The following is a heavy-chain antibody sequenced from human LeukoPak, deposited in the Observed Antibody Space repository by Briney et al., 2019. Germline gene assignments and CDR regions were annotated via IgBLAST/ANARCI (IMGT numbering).Heavy chain of an antibody. V-gene: IGHV3-23*01. CDR1: GFIFSSYA. Sequence: GGSLRLSCAASGFIFSSYAMSWVRQAPGKGLEWVSAISGSGGSTYYADSVKGRFTISRDNSKNTLYLQMNSLRAEDTAVYYCAKSDFIVVVPAAMYYWGQGTLVTVSS. J-gene: IGHJ4*02. D-gene: IGHD2-2*01. CDR3: AKSDFIVVVPAAMYY. CDR2: ISGSGGST.